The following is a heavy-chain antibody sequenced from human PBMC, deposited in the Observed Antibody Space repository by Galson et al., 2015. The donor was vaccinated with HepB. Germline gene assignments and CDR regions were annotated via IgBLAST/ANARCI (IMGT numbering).Heavy chain of an antibody. CDR2: IWYDGSNK. J-gene: IGHJ6*02. V-gene: IGHV3-33*01. Sequence: SLRLSCAASGFTFSSYGMHWVRQAPGKGLEWVAVIWYDGSNKYYADSVKGRFTISRDNSKNTLYLQMNSLRAEDTAVYYCARDQGPVTIFGVVAGMDVWGQGTTVTVSS. CDR3: ARDQGPVTIFGVVAGMDV. D-gene: IGHD3-3*01. CDR1: GFTFSSYG.